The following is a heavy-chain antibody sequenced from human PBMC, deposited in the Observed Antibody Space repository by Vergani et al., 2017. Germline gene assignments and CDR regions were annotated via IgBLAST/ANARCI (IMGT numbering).Heavy chain of an antibody. CDR2: IDPSDSYT. V-gene: IGHV5-10-1*01. CDR3: ARTFNSYTSPLLTWMNYGMDV. D-gene: IGHD2-2*02. Sequence: EVQLVQSGAEVKKPGESLRISCKGSGYSFTSYWISWVRQMPGKGLEWMGRIDPSDSYTNYSPSFQAHVPISADKSISTAYLQWSSLKASDTAMYYCARTFNSYTSPLLTWMNYGMDVWGQGTTVTVSS. J-gene: IGHJ6*02. CDR1: GYSFTSYW.